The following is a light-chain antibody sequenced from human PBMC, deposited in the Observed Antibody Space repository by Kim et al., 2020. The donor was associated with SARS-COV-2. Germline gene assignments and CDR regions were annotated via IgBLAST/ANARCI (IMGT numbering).Light chain of an antibody. CDR3: QQYKSYPLT. Sequence: ASVGGRGTITCLASQDISNSLVWFQQKPGEVPKCLMYATSSLQSGVPSMFSGSGSGTDFTLTISSLQPEDFATYFCQQYKSYPLTFGGGTTVDIK. J-gene: IGKJ4*01. CDR1: QDISNS. CDR2: ATS. V-gene: IGKV1-16*01.